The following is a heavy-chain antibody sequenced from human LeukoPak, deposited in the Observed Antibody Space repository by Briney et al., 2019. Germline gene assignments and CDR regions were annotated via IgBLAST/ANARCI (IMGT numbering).Heavy chain of an antibody. V-gene: IGHV1-2*04. CDR2: INPNSGGT. CDR1: GYTFTSCD. Sequence: GASVKVSCKASGYTFTSCDINWVRPATGQGLEWMGWINPNSGGTNYAQKFQGWVTMTRDTSISTAYMELSRLRSDDTAVYYCARVHSGYDWNYFDYWGQGTLVTASS. D-gene: IGHD5-12*01. CDR3: ARVHSGYDWNYFDY. J-gene: IGHJ4*02.